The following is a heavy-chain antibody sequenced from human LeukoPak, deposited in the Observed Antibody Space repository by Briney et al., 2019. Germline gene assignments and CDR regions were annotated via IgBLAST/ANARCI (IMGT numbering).Heavy chain of an antibody. V-gene: IGHV4-34*01. CDR1: GVSFSSYY. J-gene: IGHJ4*02. D-gene: IGHD3-10*01. CDR3: ARGAFRITMVRGVTHFDY. CDR2: INHSGST. Sequence: SETLSLTCAVYGVSFSSYYWSWIRQPPGKGLEWIGEINHSGSTNYNPSLKSRVTISVDTSKNQFSLKLSSVTAADTAVYYCARGAFRITMVRGVTHFDYWGQGTLVTVSS.